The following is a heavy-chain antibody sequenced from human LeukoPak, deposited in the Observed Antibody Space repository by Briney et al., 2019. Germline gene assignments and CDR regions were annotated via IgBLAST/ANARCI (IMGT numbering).Heavy chain of an antibody. CDR1: GGSISSSSYY. Sequence: SETLSLTCTVSGGSISSSSYYWGWVRQSPGRGLEWIGYIHLSGKTNYNPSLESRVTMSADTSKNQFFLRLTSVTAADTAIYYCARHLPLDIDAFDIWSQGTTVTVSS. CDR3: ARHLPLDIDAFDI. J-gene: IGHJ3*02. CDR2: IHLSGKT. V-gene: IGHV4-61*05.